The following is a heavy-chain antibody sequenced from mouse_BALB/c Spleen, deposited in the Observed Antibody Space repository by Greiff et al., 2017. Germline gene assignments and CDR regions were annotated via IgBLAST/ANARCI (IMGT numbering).Heavy chain of an antibody. V-gene: IGHV3-2*02. D-gene: IGHD2-10*02. CDR2: ISYSGST. CDR3: ARLYGGMAY. J-gene: IGHJ3*01. CDR1: GYSITSDYA. Sequence: EVMLVESGPGLVKPSQSLSLTCTVTGYSITSDYAWNWIRQFPGNKLEWMGYISYSGSTSYNPSLKSRISITRDTSKNQFFLQLNSVTTEDTATYYCARLYGGMAYWGQGTLVTVSA.